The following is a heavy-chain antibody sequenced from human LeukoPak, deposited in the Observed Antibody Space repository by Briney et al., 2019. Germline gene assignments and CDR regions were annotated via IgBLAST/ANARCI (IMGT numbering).Heavy chain of an antibody. CDR3: AREIRPVVTIFGVVPTPLYYYYGMDV. CDR2: INTNTGNP. CDR1: GYTFTNYA. Sequence: GASVKVSCKASGYTFTNYAMNWVRQAPGQGLEWMGWINTNTGNPTYAQGFTGRFVFSLDTSVSTAYLQISSLKAEDTAVYYCAREIRPVVTIFGVVPTPLYYYYGMDVWGQGTTVTVSS. J-gene: IGHJ6*02. D-gene: IGHD3-3*01. V-gene: IGHV7-4-1*02.